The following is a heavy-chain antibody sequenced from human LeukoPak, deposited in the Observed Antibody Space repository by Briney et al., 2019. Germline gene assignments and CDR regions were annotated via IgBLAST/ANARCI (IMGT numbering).Heavy chain of an antibody. CDR2: INHSGST. Sequence: SETLSLTCAVYGGSFSGYYWSWIRQPPGKGLEWIGEINHSGSTNYNPSLKSRVTIPVDTSKNQFSLKLSSVTAADTAVYYCARVPGIAAAGPLDWGQGTLVTVSS. J-gene: IGHJ4*02. CDR3: ARVPGIAAAGPLD. V-gene: IGHV4-34*01. D-gene: IGHD6-13*01. CDR1: GGSFSGYY.